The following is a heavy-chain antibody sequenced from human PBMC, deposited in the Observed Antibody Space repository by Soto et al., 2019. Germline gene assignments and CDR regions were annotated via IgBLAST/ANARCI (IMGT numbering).Heavy chain of an antibody. D-gene: IGHD3-10*01. CDR1: GVTFNNYA. J-gene: IGHJ4*02. CDR3: AKGRGGSGSLTPRVDS. Sequence: EVQLLDSGGGLVQHGGSLRLSCAASGVTFNNYAMTWVRQAPGKGLEWVSAISGGGDTTSYADYVKGRFTVSRDGSKNTLYLQMSSLRAEDTALYYCAKGRGGSGSLTPRVDSWGQGTLVTVSS. CDR2: ISGGGDTT. V-gene: IGHV3-23*01.